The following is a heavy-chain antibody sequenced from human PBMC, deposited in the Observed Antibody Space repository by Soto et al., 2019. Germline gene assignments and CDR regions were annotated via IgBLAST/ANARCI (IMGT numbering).Heavy chain of an antibody. CDR3: ARDKPIDDSTRGIVVVPAAIPYGMDV. V-gene: IGHV1-18*01. Sequence: GASVKVSCKASGYTFTSYGISWVRQAPGQGLEWMGWISAYNGNTNYAQKLQGRVTMTTDTSTSTAYMELRSLRSDDTAVYYCARDKPIDDSTRGIVVVPAAIPYGMDVWGQGTTVTVSS. CDR2: ISAYNGNT. CDR1: GYTFTSYG. D-gene: IGHD2-2*01. J-gene: IGHJ6*02.